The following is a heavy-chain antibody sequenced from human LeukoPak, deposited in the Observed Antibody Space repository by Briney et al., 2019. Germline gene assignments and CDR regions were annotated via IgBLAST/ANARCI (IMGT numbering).Heavy chain of an antibody. CDR2: IYTSGST. J-gene: IGHJ4*02. V-gene: IGHV4-4*07. CDR3: ARVRGPYDTLGYLEY. Sequence: PSETLSLTCTVSGGSISSYYWSWIRQPAGKGLEWIGRIYTSGSTNYNPSLTSRVTMSVDTSKNQFSLKLSSVSAADTAVYYCARVRGPYDTLGYLEYWGQGTLVTVSS. D-gene: IGHD3-22*01. CDR1: GGSISSYY.